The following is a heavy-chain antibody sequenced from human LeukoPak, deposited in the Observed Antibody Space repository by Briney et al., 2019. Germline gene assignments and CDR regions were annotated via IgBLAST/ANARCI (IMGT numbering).Heavy chain of an antibody. CDR3: ARDYSSVPEY. V-gene: IGHV3-74*01. Sequence: GGSLRHSCAASGFPFSGYWMYWLRQAPGKGMVWVSRIKPDGSYTSYADFVKGRFTTSRDNAKNTLYLQLSSLRAEDTAVYYCARDYSSVPEYWGQGTLVTVSS. CDR1: GFPFSGYW. CDR2: IKPDGSYT. J-gene: IGHJ4*02. D-gene: IGHD6-19*01.